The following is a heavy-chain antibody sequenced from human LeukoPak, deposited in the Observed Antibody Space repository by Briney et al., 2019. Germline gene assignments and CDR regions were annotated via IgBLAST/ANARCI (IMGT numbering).Heavy chain of an antibody. Sequence: PSGTLSLTCAVSGDSISSDKWWSWVRQPPGKGLEYIGEFHQSVSTNYNPSLKSRLTISVDNSKNQFSLKLSSVTAADTAVYYCACHSGWSGPSEWGQGTRVTVSS. CDR3: ACHSGWSGPSE. D-gene: IGHD6-19*01. V-gene: IGHV4-4*02. CDR1: GDSISSDKW. CDR2: FHQSVST. J-gene: IGHJ4*02.